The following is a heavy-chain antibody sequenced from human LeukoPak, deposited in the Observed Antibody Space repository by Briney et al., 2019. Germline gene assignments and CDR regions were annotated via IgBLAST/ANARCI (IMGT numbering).Heavy chain of an antibody. D-gene: IGHD4-17*01. V-gene: IGHV4-61*01. CDR1: GGSVSSGSYY. Sequence: SETLSLTSTVSGGSVSSGSYYWSWIRQPPGKGLEWIGYIYYSGSTNYNPSLKSRVTISVDTSKNQFSLKLSSVTAADTAVYYCARVGYGDHFDYWGQGTLVTVSS. J-gene: IGHJ4*02. CDR3: ARVGYGDHFDY. CDR2: IYYSGST.